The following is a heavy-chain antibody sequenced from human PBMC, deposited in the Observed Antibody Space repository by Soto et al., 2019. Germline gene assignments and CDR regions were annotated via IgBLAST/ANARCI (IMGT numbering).Heavy chain of an antibody. D-gene: IGHD2-15*01. CDR2: INHSGST. CDR3: ARGIGYCSGGSCYLNYYYMDV. Sequence: ETLSLTCAVYGGSFSGYYWSWIRQPPGKGLEWIGEINHSGSTNYNPSLKSRVTISVDTSKNQFSLKLSSVTAADTAVYYCARGIGYCSGGSCYLNYYYMDVWGKGTTVTVSS. V-gene: IGHV4-34*01. J-gene: IGHJ6*03. CDR1: GGSFSGYY.